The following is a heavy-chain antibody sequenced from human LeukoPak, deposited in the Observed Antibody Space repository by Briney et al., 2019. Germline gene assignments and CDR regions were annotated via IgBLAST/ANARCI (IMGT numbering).Heavy chain of an antibody. Sequence: ASVTVSFKSSGYTFTVYYMHWVRQAPGQGLEWVGWINPKSGGTNYAQKFQGRVTMTRDTSISTAYMELSRLRSDDTAVYYCARADYGGNSDFDYWGQGTLVTVSS. CDR3: ARADYGGNSDFDY. CDR2: INPKSGGT. V-gene: IGHV1-2*02. J-gene: IGHJ4*02. D-gene: IGHD4-23*01. CDR1: GYTFTVYY.